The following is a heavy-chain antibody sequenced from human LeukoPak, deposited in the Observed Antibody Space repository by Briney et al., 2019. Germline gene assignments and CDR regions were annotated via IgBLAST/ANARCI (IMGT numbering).Heavy chain of an antibody. Sequence: ASVKVSCKASGYTFTGYYMHWVRHAPGQGLEWMGWINPNSGGTNYAQKFQGRVTMTRDTSISTAYMELSRLRSDDTAVYYCARVVVVAAVRDNWFDPWGQGTLVTVSS. D-gene: IGHD2-15*01. CDR1: GYTFTGYY. CDR2: INPNSGGT. V-gene: IGHV1-2*02. J-gene: IGHJ5*02. CDR3: ARVVVVAAVRDNWFDP.